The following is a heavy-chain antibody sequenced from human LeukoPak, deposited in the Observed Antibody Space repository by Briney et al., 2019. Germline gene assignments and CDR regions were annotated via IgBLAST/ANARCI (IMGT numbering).Heavy chain of an antibody. CDR3: ARSGNYDC. Sequence: RLSXAASGFTFXXXXMSWXRQXPGXGLEWVSYISSTSSTIYYADSVKGRFTISRDNAKNSLYLQMNSLRDEDTALYYCARSGNYDCWGQGTLVTVSS. CDR2: ISSTSSTI. D-gene: IGHD1-1*01. J-gene: IGHJ4*02. CDR1: GFTFXXXX. V-gene: IGHV3-48*02.